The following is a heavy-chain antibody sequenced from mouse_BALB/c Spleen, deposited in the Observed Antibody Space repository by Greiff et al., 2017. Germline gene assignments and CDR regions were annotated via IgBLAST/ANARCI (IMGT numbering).Heavy chain of an antibody. Sequence: EVKLVESGGGLVKPGGSLKLSCAASGFTFSSYAMSWVRQSPEKRLEWVAEISSGGSYTYYPDTVTGRFTISRDNAKNTLYLEMSSLRSEDTAMYYCARDQGTTARAYWGQGTLVTVSA. V-gene: IGHV5-9-4*01. CDR2: ISSGGSYT. CDR3: ARDQGTTARAY. D-gene: IGHD1-2*01. CDR1: GFTFSSYA. J-gene: IGHJ3*01.